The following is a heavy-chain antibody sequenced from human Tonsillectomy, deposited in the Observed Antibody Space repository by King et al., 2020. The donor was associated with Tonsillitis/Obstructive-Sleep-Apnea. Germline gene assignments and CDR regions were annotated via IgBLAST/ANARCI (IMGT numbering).Heavy chain of an antibody. CDR1: GYTFTSYA. J-gene: IGHJ2*01. CDR2: INTNTGNP. Sequence: VQLVESGSELKKPGASVKVSCKASGYTFTSYAMNWVRQAPGQGLEWMGWINTNTGNPTYAQGFTGRFGFYLDTSVSTAYLQISSLKAEDTAVYYCARIKIFPSSSSYWYFDLWGRGTLVTVSS. D-gene: IGHD2/OR15-2a*01. V-gene: IGHV7-4-1*02. CDR3: ARIKIFPSSSSYWYFDL.